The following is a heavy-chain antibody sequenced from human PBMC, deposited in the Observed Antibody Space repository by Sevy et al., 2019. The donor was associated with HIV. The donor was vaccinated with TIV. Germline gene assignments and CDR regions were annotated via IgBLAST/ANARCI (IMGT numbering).Heavy chain of an antibody. CDR3: AKGLQQWLVRSAFDI. V-gene: IGHV3-30*02. D-gene: IGHD6-19*01. J-gene: IGHJ3*02. CDR1: GFTFSSYG. CDR2: IRYDGSNK. Sequence: GGSLTLSCAASGFTFSSYGMHWVRQAPGKGLEWVAFIRYDGSNKYYADSVKGRFTISRDNSKNTLYLQRNSLRAEDTAVYYCAKGLQQWLVRSAFDIWGQGTMVTVSS.